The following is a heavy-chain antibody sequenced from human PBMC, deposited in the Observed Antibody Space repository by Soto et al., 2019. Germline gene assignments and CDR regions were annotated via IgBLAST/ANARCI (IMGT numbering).Heavy chain of an antibody. CDR3: TRAPTSGFDS. CDR2: IRSEAYGGTA. V-gene: IGHV3-49*03. Sequence: GGSLRLSCRASGFNFGDYAMGWFRQAPGKGLEWVGFIRSEAYGGTADYAASVRGRFTISRDDSESIAYLQMNGLKTEDTAVYYCTRAPTSGFDSWGQGTRVTVS. J-gene: IGHJ4*02. CDR1: GFNFGDYA. D-gene: IGHD6-19*01.